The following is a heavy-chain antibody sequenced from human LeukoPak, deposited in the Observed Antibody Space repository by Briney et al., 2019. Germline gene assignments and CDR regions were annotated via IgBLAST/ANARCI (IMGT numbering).Heavy chain of an antibody. CDR3: ARVQWFGDHYYFDY. CDR2: IYTSGST. CDR1: GGSISSYY. D-gene: IGHD3-10*01. J-gene: IGHJ4*02. V-gene: IGHV4-4*07. Sequence: SETLSLTCTVSGGSISSYYWSWIRQPAGKGLEWIGRIYTSGSTNYNPSLESRVTMSVDTSKNQFSLKLSSVTAADTAVYYCARVQWFGDHYYFDYWGQGTLVTVSS.